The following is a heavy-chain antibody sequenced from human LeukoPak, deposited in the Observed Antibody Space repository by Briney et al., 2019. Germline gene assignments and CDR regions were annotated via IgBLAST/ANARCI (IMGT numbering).Heavy chain of an antibody. D-gene: IGHD6-13*01. CDR2: IYSGGST. Sequence: GGSLRLSCAASGFTVSSNYMSWVRQAPGKGLEWVSVIYSGGSTYYADSVKGRFTISRDNSKNTLYLQMNSLRAEDTAVYYCARIMYSSSWFDAFDIWAKGQWSPSLQ. CDR1: GFTVSSNY. V-gene: IGHV3-66*01. J-gene: IGHJ3*02. CDR3: ARIMYSSSWFDAFDI.